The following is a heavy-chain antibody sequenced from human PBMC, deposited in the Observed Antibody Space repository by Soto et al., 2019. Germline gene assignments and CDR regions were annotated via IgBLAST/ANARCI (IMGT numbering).Heavy chain of an antibody. V-gene: IGHV3-64D*06. J-gene: IGHJ4*02. CDR3: VKRGTSQKSYDY. CDR1: GFTFSSYA. D-gene: IGHD1-26*01. Sequence: LSLSCSASGFTFSSYAMHWVRQAPGKGLEYVSAISSNGGSTYYADSVKGRFTISRDNSKNTLYLQMSSLRAEDTAVYYCVKRGTSQKSYDYWGQGTLVTVSS. CDR2: ISSNGGST.